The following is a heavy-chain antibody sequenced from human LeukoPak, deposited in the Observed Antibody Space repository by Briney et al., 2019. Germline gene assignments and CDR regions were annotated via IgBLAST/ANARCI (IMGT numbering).Heavy chain of an antibody. CDR3: ARRVTTWGSDY. CDR1: GGSFSGYY. V-gene: IGHV4-34*01. D-gene: IGHD1-1*01. CDR2: INHSGST. J-gene: IGHJ4*02. Sequence: SETLSLTCAVYGGSFSGYYWSWIRQPPGKGLEWIGEINHSGSTNYNPSLKSRVTISVDTSKNQFSLKLSSVTAADTAVYYCARRVTTWGSDYWGQGTLVTVSS.